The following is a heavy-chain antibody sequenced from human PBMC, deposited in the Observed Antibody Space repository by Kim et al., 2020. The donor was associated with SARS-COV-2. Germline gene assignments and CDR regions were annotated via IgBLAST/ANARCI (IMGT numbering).Heavy chain of an antibody. Sequence: SETLSLTCIVSGGSIGGHYWSWIRQPPGKGLEWIGYMYFSGSTNYNPSLKSRVTVSIDTSKNQVSLILSSVTAADTALYYCARHAATWTDAFDVWGQGTMVTVS. D-gene: IGHD1-1*01. J-gene: IGHJ3*01. CDR2: MYFSGST. CDR1: GGSIGGHY. V-gene: IGHV4-59*08. CDR3: ARHAATWTDAFDV.